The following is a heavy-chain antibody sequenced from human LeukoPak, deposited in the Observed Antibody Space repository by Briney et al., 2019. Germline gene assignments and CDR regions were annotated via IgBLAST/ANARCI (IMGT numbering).Heavy chain of an antibody. Sequence: GESLKISCKGSGYTFTSYWIGWVRQMPGKGLEWMGIIYPGDSDTRYSPSFQGQVTISADKSIRTAYLQWSSMKASDTAMYYCARSYLWEGATPFDYWGQGTLVTVSS. V-gene: IGHV5-51*01. J-gene: IGHJ4*02. CDR2: IYPGDSDT. D-gene: IGHD1-26*01. CDR3: ARSYLWEGATPFDY. CDR1: GYTFTSYW.